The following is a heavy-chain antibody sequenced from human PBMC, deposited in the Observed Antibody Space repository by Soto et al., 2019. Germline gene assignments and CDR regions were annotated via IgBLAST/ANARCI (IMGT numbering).Heavy chain of an antibody. Sequence: ASVKVSCKASGYTFTTYDISWVRQAPGQGLEWMGRISTYNGNTNYPQSLQGRLTMTTDTSTTTAYMELSRLRSDDTAIYYCAMVDVYVTPSPQDVWGQGTTVTVSS. V-gene: IGHV1-18*01. J-gene: IGHJ6*02. CDR1: GYTFTTYD. CDR2: ISTYNGNT. D-gene: IGHD3-16*01. CDR3: AMVDVYVTPSPQDV.